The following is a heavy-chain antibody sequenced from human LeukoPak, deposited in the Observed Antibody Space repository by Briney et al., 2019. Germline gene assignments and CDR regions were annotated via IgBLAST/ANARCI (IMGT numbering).Heavy chain of an antibody. CDR1: GFTFSSYW. CDR3: ANNRYSSRWRGAFDV. J-gene: IGHJ3*01. V-gene: IGHV3-23*01. CDR2: ISGSDDTT. Sequence: GGSLRLSCAASGFTFSSYWTSWVRQAPGKGLEWVSSISGSDDTTYYAESVKGRFTISRDNSKNTLYLQMNSLRAEDTALYYCANNRYSSRWRGAFDVWGQGTMVTVSS. D-gene: IGHD6-13*01.